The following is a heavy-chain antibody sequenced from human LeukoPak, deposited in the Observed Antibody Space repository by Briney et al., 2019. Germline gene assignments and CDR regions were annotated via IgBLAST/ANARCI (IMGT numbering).Heavy chain of an antibody. D-gene: IGHD3-10*01. Sequence: GGSLRLSCAASGFTFSSYGMSWVRQAPGKGLEWVSAISGSDISTYYADSVKGRFTISRDNSKNTLYLQMNSLRAEDTAVYYCAKVMVRGVIKAAFDIWGQGTMVTVSS. CDR2: ISGSDIST. J-gene: IGHJ3*02. CDR3: AKVMVRGVIKAAFDI. CDR1: GFTFSSYG. V-gene: IGHV3-23*01.